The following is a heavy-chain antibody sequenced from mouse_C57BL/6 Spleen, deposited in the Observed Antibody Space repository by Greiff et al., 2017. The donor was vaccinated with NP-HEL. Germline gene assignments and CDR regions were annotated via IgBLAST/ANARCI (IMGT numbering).Heavy chain of an antibody. CDR1: GYAFSSYW. J-gene: IGHJ3*01. CDR2: IYPGDGDT. V-gene: IGHV1-80*01. CDR3: ASSQTGSAWFAY. D-gene: IGHD4-1*01. Sequence: QVQLQQSGAELVKPGASVKISCKASGYAFSSYWMNWVKQRPGKGLEWIGQIYPGDGDTNYNGKFKGKATLTADKSSSTAYMQLSSLTSEDSAVYFCASSQTGSAWFAYWGQGTLVTVSA.